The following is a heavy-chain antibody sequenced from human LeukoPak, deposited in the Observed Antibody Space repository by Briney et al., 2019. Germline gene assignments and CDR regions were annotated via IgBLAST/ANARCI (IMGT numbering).Heavy chain of an antibody. D-gene: IGHD3-22*01. V-gene: IGHV3-23*01. CDR3: AKSTSYDSGAFDY. CDR1: GFTFSSYA. J-gene: IGHJ4*02. Sequence: GGSLRLPCAASGFTFSSYAMSWVCQAPGKGLEWVSAISGSGGSTYYADSVKGRFTISRDNSKNTLYLQMNSLRAEDTAVYYCAKSTSYDSGAFDYWGQGTLVTVSS. CDR2: ISGSGGST.